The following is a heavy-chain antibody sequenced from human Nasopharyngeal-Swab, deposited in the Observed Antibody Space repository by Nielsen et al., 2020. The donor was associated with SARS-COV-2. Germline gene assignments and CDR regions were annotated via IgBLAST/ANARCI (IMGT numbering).Heavy chain of an antibody. J-gene: IGHJ6*04. D-gene: IGHD3-22*01. Sequence: VRQMPGEGLEWIGYIYYSGSTYYNPSLKSRVTISVDTSKNQFSLKLSSVTAADTAVYYCARGFVGAYYDSNLDVWGKGTTVTVSS. CDR2: IYYSGST. V-gene: IGHV4-31*02. CDR3: ARGFVGAYYDSNLDV.